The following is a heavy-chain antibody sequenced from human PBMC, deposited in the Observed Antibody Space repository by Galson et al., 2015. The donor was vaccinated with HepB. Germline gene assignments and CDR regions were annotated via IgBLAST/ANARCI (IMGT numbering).Heavy chain of an antibody. CDR2: IDWDDDK. CDR3: ARGYYYDSSGYYHFDY. Sequence: PALVKPTQTLTLTCTFSGFSLSTSGMCVSWIRQPPGKALEWLALIDWDDDKYYSTSLKTRLTISKDTSKNQVVLTMTNMDPVDTATYYCARGYYYDSSGYYHFDYWGQGTLVTVSS. CDR1: GFSLSTSGMC. V-gene: IGHV2-70*01. D-gene: IGHD3-22*01. J-gene: IGHJ4*02.